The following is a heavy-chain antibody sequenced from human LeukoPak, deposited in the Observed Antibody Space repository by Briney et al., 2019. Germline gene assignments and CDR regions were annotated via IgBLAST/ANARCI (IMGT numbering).Heavy chain of an antibody. CDR3: AKEGDSSGYYPDY. CDR2: ISASGDPT. Sequence: GALRLSCAASGFTFSYCGMSWVRQAPGKGLEWVADISASGDPTYHADSVKGRFTISRDNSRKTLYMQMNSLRAEDTAVYYCAKEGDSSGYYPDYWGQGTLVTVSS. V-gene: IGHV3-23*01. CDR1: GFTFSYCG. J-gene: IGHJ4*02. D-gene: IGHD3-22*01.